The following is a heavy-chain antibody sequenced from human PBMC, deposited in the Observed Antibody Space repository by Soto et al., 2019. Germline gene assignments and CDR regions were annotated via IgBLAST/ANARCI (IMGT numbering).Heavy chain of an antibody. J-gene: IGHJ6*02. D-gene: IGHD1-26*01. Sequence: QVHLVEWGGGVVQPGSSLRLSCAASEFTFRIFAMHWLRQSPGKGLEWVAVISYDGSRKADSVKGRFTVSRDNSWNTLYLQMNSLRAEDTAIYYCARADRDDIEEVVGVRPGEYSMDVWGQGTTVTVSS. V-gene: IGHV3-30-3*01. CDR2: ISYDGSRK. CDR3: ARADRDDIEEVVGVRPGEYSMDV. CDR1: EFTFRIFA.